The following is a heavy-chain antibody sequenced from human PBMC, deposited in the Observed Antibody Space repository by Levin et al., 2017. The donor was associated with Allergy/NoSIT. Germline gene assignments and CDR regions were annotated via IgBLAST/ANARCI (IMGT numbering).Heavy chain of an antibody. D-gene: IGHD2-15*01. J-gene: IGHJ6*02. CDR3: AKDCSDLWFEYGMDV. CDR1: GFTFSSYG. Sequence: PGGSLRLSCAASGFTFSSYGMHWVRQAPGKGLEWVAVISYDGSNKYYADSVKGRFTISRDNSKNTLYLQMNSLRAEDTAVYYCAKDCSDLWFEYGMDVWGQGTTVTVSS. CDR2: ISYDGSNK. V-gene: IGHV3-30*18.